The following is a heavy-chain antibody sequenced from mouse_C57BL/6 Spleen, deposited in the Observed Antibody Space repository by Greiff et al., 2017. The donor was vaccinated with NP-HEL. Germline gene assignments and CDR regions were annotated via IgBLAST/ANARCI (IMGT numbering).Heavy chain of an antibody. D-gene: IGHD3-2*02. V-gene: IGHV1-82*01. CDR1: GYAFSSSW. CDR3: AIDSSGYFPY. J-gene: IGHJ2*01. CDR2: IYPGDGDT. Sequence: QVQLQQSGPELVKPGASVKISCKASGYAFSSSWMNWVKQRPGKGLEWIGRIYPGDGDTNYNGKFKGKATLTADKSSSTAYMQLSSLTSEDSAVYFCAIDSSGYFPYWGQGTTLTVSS.